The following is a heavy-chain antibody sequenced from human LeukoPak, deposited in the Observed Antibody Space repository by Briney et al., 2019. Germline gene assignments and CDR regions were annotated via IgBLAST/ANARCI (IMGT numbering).Heavy chain of an antibody. J-gene: IGHJ5*02. CDR3: AKEGAYYYDSSGYNWFDP. D-gene: IGHD3-22*01. CDR1: GFTFSSYA. CDR2: ISGSGGST. V-gene: IGHV3-23*01. Sequence: PGGSLRLSCAASGFTFSSYAMSWVRQAPGKGLEWVSAISGSGGSTYYADSVKGRFTISRDNSKNTLYLQMNSLRAEDTAVYYCAKEGAYYYDSSGYNWFDPWGQGTLVTVSS.